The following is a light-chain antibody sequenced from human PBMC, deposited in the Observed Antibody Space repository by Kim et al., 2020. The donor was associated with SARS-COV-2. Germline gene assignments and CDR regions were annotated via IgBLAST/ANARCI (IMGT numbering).Light chain of an antibody. CDR1: SSNIGAGYD. Sequence: VPIPGTESSSNIGAGYDVHWYQQLPGTAPKLLIYGNSNRPSGVPDRFSGSKSGTSASLAITGLQAEDEADYYCQSYDSSLSGFYVFGTGTKVTVL. V-gene: IGLV1-40*01. J-gene: IGLJ1*01. CDR2: GNS. CDR3: QSYDSSLSGFYV.